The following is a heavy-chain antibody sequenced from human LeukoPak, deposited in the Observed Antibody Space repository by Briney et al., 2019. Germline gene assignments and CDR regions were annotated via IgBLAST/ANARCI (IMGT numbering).Heavy chain of an antibody. CDR2: ISSNGGST. CDR1: GFTVSSYA. V-gene: IGHV3-64*01. Sequence: GRSLRLSCAASGFTVSSYAMHWVRQAPGKGLEYVSAISSNGGSTYYAKSVKGRFTISRDNSKNTLYLQMGSLRAEDMAVYYCARDKHSWSYDYWGQGTLVTVSS. J-gene: IGHJ4*02. D-gene: IGHD1-26*01. CDR3: ARDKHSWSYDY.